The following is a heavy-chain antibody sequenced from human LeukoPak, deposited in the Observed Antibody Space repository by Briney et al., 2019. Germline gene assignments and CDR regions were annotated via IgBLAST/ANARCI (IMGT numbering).Heavy chain of an antibody. V-gene: IGHV1-18*01. CDR1: GYSFTNYA. D-gene: IGHD2-2*01. CDR2: ISAYNGNT. CDR3: ARARVVPAATDYYYYMDV. J-gene: IGHJ6*03. Sequence: ASVKVSCKASGYSFTNYAMNWVRQAPGQGLEWMGWISAYNGNTNYAQKLQGRVTMTTDTSTSTAYMELRSLRSDDTAVYYCARARVVPAATDYYYYMDVWGKGTTVTISS.